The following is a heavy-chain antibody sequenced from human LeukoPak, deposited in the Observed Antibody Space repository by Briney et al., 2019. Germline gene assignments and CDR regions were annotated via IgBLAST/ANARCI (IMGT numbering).Heavy chain of an antibody. V-gene: IGHV4-34*01. D-gene: IGHD6-13*01. CDR1: GFTFSSYE. J-gene: IGHJ6*03. Sequence: PGGSLRLSCAASGFTFSSYEMNWVRQPPGKGLEWIGEINHSGSTNYNPSLKSRVTISVDTSKNQFSLKLSSVTAADTAVYYCARLAAALSYYYYYMDVWGKGTAVNVPS. CDR2: INHSGST. CDR3: ARLAAALSYYYYYMDV.